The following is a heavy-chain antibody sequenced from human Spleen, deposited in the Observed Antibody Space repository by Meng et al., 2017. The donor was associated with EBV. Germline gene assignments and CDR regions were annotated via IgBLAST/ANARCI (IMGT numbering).Heavy chain of an antibody. Sequence: VERVQAGSELEKPGASVKVSFKAFGYTFTSVGVNWVRQDPGAGLEWMGWINTNNGNTTYAQGFTGRFVFSFDTAVSTAYLQISSLNAEDTAVYYCSRETGGYWGQGTLVTVSS. CDR3: SRETGGY. D-gene: IGHD3-10*01. J-gene: IGHJ4*02. V-gene: IGHV7-4-1*02. CDR1: GYTFTSVG. CDR2: INTNNGNT.